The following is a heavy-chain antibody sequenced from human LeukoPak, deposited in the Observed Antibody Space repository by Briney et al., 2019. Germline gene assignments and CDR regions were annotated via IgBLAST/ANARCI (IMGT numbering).Heavy chain of an antibody. J-gene: IGHJ6*02. D-gene: IGHD6-6*01. CDR2: TYCRSKWSN. CDR1: GDSVSSNSAA. CDR3: AREFTSFPYYYYYYGMDV. Sequence: SQTLSLTCAISGDSVSSNSAAWNWIRQSPSRGLEWLGRTYCRSKWSNDYALSVKSRITINPDTSKNQFSLQLNSVTPEDTAVYYCAREFTSFPYYYYYYGMDVWGQGTTVTVSS. V-gene: IGHV6-1*01.